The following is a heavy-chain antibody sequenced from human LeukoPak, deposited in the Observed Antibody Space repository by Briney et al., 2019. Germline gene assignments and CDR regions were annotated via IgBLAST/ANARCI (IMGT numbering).Heavy chain of an antibody. D-gene: IGHD2-15*01. Sequence: PSETLSLTCTVSGGSINSGDYYWSWIRQHPGKGLEWIGHIYYSGSTFYNPYLKSRLTISVDNSKNQFSLKLSSVTAADTAVYYCARASGCSGGSCYLFYYYYMDVWGKGTTVTVSS. V-gene: IGHV4-31*03. J-gene: IGHJ6*03. CDR2: IYYSGST. CDR1: GGSINSGDYY. CDR3: ARASGCSGGSCYLFYYYYMDV.